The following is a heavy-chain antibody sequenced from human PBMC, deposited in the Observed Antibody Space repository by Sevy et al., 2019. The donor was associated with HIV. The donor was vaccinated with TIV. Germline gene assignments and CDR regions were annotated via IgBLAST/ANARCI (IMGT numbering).Heavy chain of an antibody. Sequence: GGSLRLSCAASGFTFSTYYMTWARQSPGKGLGWVANIKQDGSEKYYVDSVKGRFTISRDNAKNSLYLQMNSLRAEDTAVYYCARDWGGSSDYWGQGTLVTVSS. CDR2: IKQDGSEK. CDR3: ARDWGGSSDY. CDR1: GFTFSTYY. D-gene: IGHD3-16*01. J-gene: IGHJ4*02. V-gene: IGHV3-7*01.